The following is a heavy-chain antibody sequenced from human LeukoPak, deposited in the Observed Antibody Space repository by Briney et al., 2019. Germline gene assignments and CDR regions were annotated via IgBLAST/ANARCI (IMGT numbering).Heavy chain of an antibody. V-gene: IGHV4-39*01. CDR3: ARLGQWLVRGSPQDDY. D-gene: IGHD6-19*01. CDR2: IYYSGST. Sequence: SETLSLTCTVSGGSISSSSYYWGWIRQPPGKGLEWIGSIYYSGSTYYNPSLKSRVTISVGTSKNQFSLKLSSVTAADTAVYYCARLGQWLVRGSPQDDYWGQGTLVTVSS. J-gene: IGHJ4*02. CDR1: GGSISSSSYY.